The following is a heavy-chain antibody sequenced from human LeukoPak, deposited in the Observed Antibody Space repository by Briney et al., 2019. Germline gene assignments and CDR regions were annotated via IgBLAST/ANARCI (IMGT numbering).Heavy chain of an antibody. Sequence: GFLRLSCAASGFTVTNNYMSWVRQAPGKGLEWVSSIYSGGSTYYGDSVKGRFTISRDNSKNTLYLQMNSLRAEDTAVYYCARDLVAEGDAFDIWGQGTMVTVSS. CDR2: IYSGGST. V-gene: IGHV3-66*01. J-gene: IGHJ3*02. D-gene: IGHD3-9*01. CDR1: GFTVTNNY. CDR3: ARDLVAEGDAFDI.